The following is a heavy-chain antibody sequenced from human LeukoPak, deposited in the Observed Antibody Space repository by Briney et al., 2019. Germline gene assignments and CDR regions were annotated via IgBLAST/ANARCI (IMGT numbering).Heavy chain of an antibody. Sequence: RASETLSLTCTVSGGSISSYYWSWIRQPAGKGLEWIGRIYTSGSTNYNPSLKSRVTMSVDTSKNQFSLKLSSVTAADTAVYYCAKDRSKYYYGSGSPIYFDYWGQGTLVTVSS. J-gene: IGHJ4*02. CDR3: AKDRSKYYYGSGSPIYFDY. CDR1: GGSISSYY. CDR2: IYTSGST. D-gene: IGHD3-10*01. V-gene: IGHV4-4*07.